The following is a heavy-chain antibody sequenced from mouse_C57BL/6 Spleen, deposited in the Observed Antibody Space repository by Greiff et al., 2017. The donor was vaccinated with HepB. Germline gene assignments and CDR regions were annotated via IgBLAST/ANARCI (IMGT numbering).Heavy chain of an antibody. CDR1: GYAFSSSW. Sequence: QVQIQQSGPELVKPGASVKISCKASGYAFSSSWMNWVKQRPGKGLEWIGRIYPGDGDTNYNGKFKGKATLTADKSSSTAYMQLSSLTSEDSAVYFCARRDYGSPYFDYWGQGTTLTVSS. D-gene: IGHD1-1*01. J-gene: IGHJ2*01. CDR2: IYPGDGDT. V-gene: IGHV1-82*01. CDR3: ARRDYGSPYFDY.